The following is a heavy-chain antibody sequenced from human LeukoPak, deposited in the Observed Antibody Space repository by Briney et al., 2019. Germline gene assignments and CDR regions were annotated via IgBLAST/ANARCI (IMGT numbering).Heavy chain of an antibody. V-gene: IGHV1-2*02. CDR1: GYTFTGYY. CDR3: ARDPLACSSTSCYPQREMDV. D-gene: IGHD2-2*01. CDR2: INPNSGGT. J-gene: IGHJ6*02. Sequence: ASVKVPCKASGYTFTGYYMHWVRQAPGQGLEWMGWINPNSGGTNYAQKFQGRVTMTRDTSISTAYMELSRLRSDDTAVYYCARDPLACSSTSCYPQREMDVWGQGTTVTVSS.